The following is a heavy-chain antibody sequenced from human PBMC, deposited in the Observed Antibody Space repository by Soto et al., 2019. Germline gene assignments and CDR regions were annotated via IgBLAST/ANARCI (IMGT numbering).Heavy chain of an antibody. Sequence: GGPLRLSCAASGLTFSTSAMPWVRQAPGKGLEWVAMISHDGSHEYYGDSVKGRFSVSRDNSHNILHLQMNSLRIEDTAVYFCARNTDHRLVRGWLDPWGQGTLVTVSS. CDR2: ISHDGSHE. V-gene: IGHV3-30-3*01. CDR3: ARNTDHRLVRGWLDP. D-gene: IGHD3-10*01. CDR1: GLTFSTSA. J-gene: IGHJ5*02.